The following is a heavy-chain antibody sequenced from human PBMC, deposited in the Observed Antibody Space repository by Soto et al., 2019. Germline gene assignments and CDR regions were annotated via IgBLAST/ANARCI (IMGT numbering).Heavy chain of an antibody. Sequence: QVQLQTSGPGLVKPSETLSLTCTVSSVSITSFTNHYFRWIPQPPGEGLGWLGYISTDGGFTSYNPSLSSRLTLSVDISKNQFSLKLSSVTAADTALYFCATQGFGKLHGLVDVWGQGTTVAVSS. CDR2: ISTDGGFT. D-gene: IGHD3-10*01. CDR1: SVSITSFTNHY. J-gene: IGHJ6*02. V-gene: IGHV4-4*08. CDR3: ATQGFGKLHGLVDV.